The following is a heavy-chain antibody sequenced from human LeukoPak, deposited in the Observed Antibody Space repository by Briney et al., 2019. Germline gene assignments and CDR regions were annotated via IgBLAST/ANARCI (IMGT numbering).Heavy chain of an antibody. V-gene: IGHV3-66*01. J-gene: IGHJ6*02. CDR2: VFSDGTT. CDR3: ARDPRVDHSGMDV. Sequence: GGSLRLSCAASGFTVSSNYMNWVRQAPGKGLEWVSTVFSDGTTYYADSVKGRFTISRDNSKNTLYLQMSSVRDEDTAVYYCARDPRVDHSGMDVWGQGNTVTVSS. D-gene: IGHD2-21*01. CDR1: GFTVSSNY.